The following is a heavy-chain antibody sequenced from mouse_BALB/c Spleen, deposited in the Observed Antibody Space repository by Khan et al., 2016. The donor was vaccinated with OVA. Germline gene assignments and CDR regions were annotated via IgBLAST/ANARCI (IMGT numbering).Heavy chain of an antibody. CDR3: ATSYFYGYYFDY. D-gene: IGHD1-1*01. CDR1: GFTFTSYG. CDR2: ISSDSNTI. Sequence: EVHLVESGGGLVQSGGSRKLSCAASGFTFTSYGMHWIRQAPEKGLEWVAYISSDSNTIYYADTVKGRFTISRDNPKNTLFLQMTSLRSGDTAMYVCATSYFYGYYFDYWGQGTTLTVSS. V-gene: IGHV5-17*02. J-gene: IGHJ2*01.